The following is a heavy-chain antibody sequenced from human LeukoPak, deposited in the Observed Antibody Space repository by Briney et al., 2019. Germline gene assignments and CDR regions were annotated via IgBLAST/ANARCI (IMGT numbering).Heavy chain of an antibody. CDR2: IYYSGST. CDR3: AGGEVLWFGKNNWFDP. D-gene: IGHD3-10*01. Sequence: PSETLSLTCTVSGGSISSYYWSWIRQPPGKGLEWIGYIYYSGSTNYNPSLKSRVTISVDTSKNQFSLKLSSVTAADTAVYYCAGGEVLWFGKNNWFDPWGQGALVTVSS. V-gene: IGHV4-59*12. J-gene: IGHJ5*02. CDR1: GGSISSYY.